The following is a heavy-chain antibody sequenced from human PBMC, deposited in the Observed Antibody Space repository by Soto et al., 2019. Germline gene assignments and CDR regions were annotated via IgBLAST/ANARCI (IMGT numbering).Heavy chain of an antibody. CDR1: GYSIGSGYY. J-gene: IGHJ4*02. CDR3: ARVTIVVVITKTGYFDY. Sequence: SETLSLTCAVSGYSIGSGYYWGWIRQPPGKGLEWIGSIYHSGSTYYNPSLKSRVTISVDTSKNQFSLKLSSVTAAGTAVYYCARVTIVVVITKTGYFDYWGQGTLVTVSS. V-gene: IGHV4-38-2*01. CDR2: IYHSGST. D-gene: IGHD3-22*01.